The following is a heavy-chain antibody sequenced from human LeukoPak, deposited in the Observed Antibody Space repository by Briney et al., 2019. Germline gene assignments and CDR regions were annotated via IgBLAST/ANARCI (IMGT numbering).Heavy chain of an antibody. CDR3: ARGVGFTFGGATGGFDI. CDR1: GYTFTSYD. V-gene: IGHV1-8*03. J-gene: IGHJ3*02. CDR2: MNPNSGNT. Sequence: ASVKVSCKASGYTFTSYDINWVRQATGQGLEWMGWMNPNSGNTGYAQKFQGRVTITRNTSISTAYMELSSLRSEDTAVYYCARGVGFTFGGATGGFDIWGQGTMVTVSS. D-gene: IGHD3-16*01.